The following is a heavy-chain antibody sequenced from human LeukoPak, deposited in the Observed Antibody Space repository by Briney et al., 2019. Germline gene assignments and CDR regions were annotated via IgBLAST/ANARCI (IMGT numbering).Heavy chain of an antibody. Sequence: SETLSLTCTVSGGSISSYYWSWTRQPPGKGLEWTGYIYYSGSTNYNPSLKSRVTISVDTSKNQFSLKLSSVTAADPAVYYCARYDYSNYINAFDIWGQGTMVTVSS. CDR1: GGSISSYY. V-gene: IGHV4-59*08. CDR3: ARYDYSNYINAFDI. D-gene: IGHD4-11*01. CDR2: IYYSGST. J-gene: IGHJ3*02.